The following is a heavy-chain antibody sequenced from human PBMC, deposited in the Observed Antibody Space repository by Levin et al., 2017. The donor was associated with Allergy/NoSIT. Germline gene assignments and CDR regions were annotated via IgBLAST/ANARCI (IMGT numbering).Heavy chain of an antibody. D-gene: IGHD6-13*01. CDR2: INPNSGGT. CDR3: AADSSSNWYGMFLGY. J-gene: IGHJ4*02. CDR1: GYNRFTGYY. Sequence: ASVKVSCKASGYNRFTGYYMNWVRQAPGQGLEWMGWINPNSGGTNYAQKFQGRVTMTRDTSISTDYMELSSLRSDDTAVYYCAADSSSNWYGMFLGYWGQGTQVTVSS. V-gene: IGHV1-2*02.